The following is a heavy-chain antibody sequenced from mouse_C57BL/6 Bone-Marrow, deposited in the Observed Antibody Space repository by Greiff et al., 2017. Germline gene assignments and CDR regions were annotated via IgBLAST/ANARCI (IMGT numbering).Heavy chain of an antibody. CDR2: IYIGNGYT. Sequence: VQLKQSGAELVRPGSSVKMSCKTSGYTFTSYGINWVKQRPGQGLEWIGYIYIGNGYTEYNEKFKGKATLTSDTSSSTAYMQLSSLTSEDSAIYFCARESLIYYYGSSYWYFDVWGTGTTVTVSS. D-gene: IGHD1-1*01. V-gene: IGHV1-58*01. CDR1: GYTFTSYG. J-gene: IGHJ1*03. CDR3: ARESLIYYYGSSYWYFDV.